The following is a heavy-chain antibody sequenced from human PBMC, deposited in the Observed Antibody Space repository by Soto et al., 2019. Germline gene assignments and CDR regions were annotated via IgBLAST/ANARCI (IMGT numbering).Heavy chain of an antibody. V-gene: IGHV3-30-3*01. D-gene: IGHD6-19*01. CDR3: ARGARVEVGYSSGWYVWFDY. J-gene: IGHJ4*02. CDR2: ISYDGSNK. CDR1: GFTFSSYA. Sequence: GGSLRLSCVASGFTFSSYAMHWVRQAPGKGLEWVAVISYDGSNKYYADSVKGRFTISRDNSKNTLYLQMNSLRAEDTAVYYCARGARVEVGYSSGWYVWFDYWGQGTLVTVSS.